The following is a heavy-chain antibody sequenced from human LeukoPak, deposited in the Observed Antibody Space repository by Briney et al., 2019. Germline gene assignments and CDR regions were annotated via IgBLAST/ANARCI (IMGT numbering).Heavy chain of an antibody. J-gene: IGHJ6*02. CDR2: MNPNSGNT. CDR3: ARTEQWLVPLYYYYGMDV. D-gene: IGHD6-19*01. V-gene: IGHV1-8*01. Sequence: ASVKVSCKASGYTFTSYDINWVRRATGQGLEWMGWMNPNSGNTGYAQKFQGRVTMTRNTSISTAYMELSSLRSEDTAVYYCARTEQWLVPLYYYYGMDVWGQGTRSPSP. CDR1: GYTFTSYD.